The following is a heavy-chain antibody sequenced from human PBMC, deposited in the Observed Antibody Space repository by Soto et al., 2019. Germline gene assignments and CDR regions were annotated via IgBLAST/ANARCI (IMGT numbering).Heavy chain of an antibody. V-gene: IGHV4-61*01. CDR3: ARAPSYCISTSCYGYYYGMDV. CDR1: GGSVSSGSYY. J-gene: IGHJ6*02. Sequence: PSETLSLTCTVSGGSVSSGSYYWSWIRQPPGKGLEWIGYIYYSGSTNYNPSLKSRVTISVDTSKNQFSLKLSSVTAADTAVYYCARAPSYCISTSCYGYYYGMDVWGQGTTVTVS. CDR2: IYYSGST. D-gene: IGHD2-2*01.